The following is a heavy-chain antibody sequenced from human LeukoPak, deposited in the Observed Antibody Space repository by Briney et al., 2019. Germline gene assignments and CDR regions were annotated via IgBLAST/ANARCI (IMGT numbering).Heavy chain of an antibody. CDR1: GFTFTSYS. Sequence: PGGSLRLFCAASGFTFTSYSMNWVRQAPGKGLEWVSSISSGSNYIYYADSVKGRFTISRDNAKNSLYLQMSSLRAEDTAVYYCARGYCGGGTCYEGYWGQGTLVTVSS. D-gene: IGHD2-15*01. J-gene: IGHJ4*02. CDR2: ISSGSNYI. V-gene: IGHV3-21*01. CDR3: ARGYCGGGTCYEGY.